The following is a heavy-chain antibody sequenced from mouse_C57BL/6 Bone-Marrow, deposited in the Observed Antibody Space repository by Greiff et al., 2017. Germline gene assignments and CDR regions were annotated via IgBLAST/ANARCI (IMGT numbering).Heavy chain of an antibody. CDR2: INPKNGGT. V-gene: IGHV1-26*01. D-gene: IGHD3-2*02. CDR1: GYTFTDYY. J-gene: IGHJ2*01. Sequence: VQLQQSGPELVKPGASVKISCKASGYTFTDYYMNWVKQSHGKSLEWIGDINPKNGGTSYNQKFKGKATLTVDKSSSTAYMELRSLTSEDSAVYDCARLGSSGYKGGLDYWGQGTTLTVSS. CDR3: ARLGSSGYKGGLDY.